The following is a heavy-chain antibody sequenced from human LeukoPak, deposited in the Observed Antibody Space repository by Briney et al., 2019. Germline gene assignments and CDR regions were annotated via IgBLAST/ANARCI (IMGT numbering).Heavy chain of an antibody. Sequence: GGSLRLSCAFSGFTFSNYGMSWVRQAPGKGLEWVSAISGSGRYTSYADSVKGRFTISRDNSKNTLYLQMNSLRAEDTAVYYCARRAGAYSHPYDYWGQGTLVTVSS. J-gene: IGHJ4*02. CDR3: ARRAGAYSHPYDY. CDR1: GFTFSNYG. V-gene: IGHV3-23*01. D-gene: IGHD4/OR15-4a*01. CDR2: ISGSGRYT.